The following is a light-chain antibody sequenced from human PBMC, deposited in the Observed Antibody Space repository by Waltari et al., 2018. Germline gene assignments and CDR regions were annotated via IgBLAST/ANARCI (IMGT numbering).Light chain of an antibody. CDR2: DAS. J-gene: IGKJ1*01. Sequence: DTVLTQSPGTLSLSLGERATLSCRASQSVSRALRTLAWYQQKPGQAPRRLIYDASTRATGIPDRFSGSGSETDFTLTISRLEPDDFAVYDCERYGTLPATLGQGTKVE. CDR3: ERYGTLPAT. V-gene: IGKV3-20*01. CDR1: QSVSRALRT.